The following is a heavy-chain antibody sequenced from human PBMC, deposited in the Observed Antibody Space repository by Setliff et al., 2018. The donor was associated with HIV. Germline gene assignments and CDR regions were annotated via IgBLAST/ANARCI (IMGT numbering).Heavy chain of an antibody. Sequence: SETLSLTCSISGGSITSHYWNWIRQPPGKGLEWIGSINYSGITNYNPSLRGRVSISVDTSKSQFSLRLNSVSAADTAVYYCARDPGGLYCTSSSCQGGCFDPWGQGALVTVSS. D-gene: IGHD2-2*01. CDR2: INYSGIT. J-gene: IGHJ5*02. CDR3: ARDPGGLYCTSSSCQGGCFDP. V-gene: IGHV4-59*11. CDR1: GGSITSHY.